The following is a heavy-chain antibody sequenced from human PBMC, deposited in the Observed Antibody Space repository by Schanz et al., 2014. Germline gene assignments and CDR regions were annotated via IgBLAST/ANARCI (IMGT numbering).Heavy chain of an antibody. Sequence: VQLAESGGGVVQPGRSLRLSCAASGFAFNNYGMHWVRQAPGKGLEWVSSISSSSSYISYADSVKGRFTISRDNAKNSLYLQMNSLTAEDTAVYYCARGVRIDYWGQGTLVTVSS. CDR3: ARGVRIDY. CDR1: GFAFNNYG. J-gene: IGHJ4*02. V-gene: IGHV3-21*01. D-gene: IGHD3-3*01. CDR2: ISSSSSYI.